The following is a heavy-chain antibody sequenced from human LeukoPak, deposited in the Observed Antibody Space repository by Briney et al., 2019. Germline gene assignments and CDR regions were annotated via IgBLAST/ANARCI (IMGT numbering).Heavy chain of an antibody. CDR3: AREGLLGSGYTYWGDFDY. J-gene: IGHJ4*02. V-gene: IGHV4-34*01. D-gene: IGHD2-21*01. CDR2: INHSGST. CDR1: GGSFSGYY. Sequence: PSETLSLTCAVYGGSFSGYYWSWIRQPPGKGLEWIGEINHSGSTNYNPSLKGRVTISVDTSKNQFSLKLSSATAADTAVYYCAREGLLGSGYTYWGDFDYWGQGTLVTVSS.